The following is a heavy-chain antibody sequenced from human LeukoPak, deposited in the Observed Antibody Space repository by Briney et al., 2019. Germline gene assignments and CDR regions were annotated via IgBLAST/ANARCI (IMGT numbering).Heavy chain of an antibody. CDR3: ARRPYSDTSGRLSDV. J-gene: IGHJ6*02. V-gene: IGHV3-48*02. Sequence: GGSLRLSCAASGFAFSSYNMNWVRQAPGKGLEWISYIGSSGSPTHYADSVGGRFTISRDNAKNSLYLQMNSLRDEDTAVYFCARRPYSDTSGRLSDVWGQGNTVTVSS. CDR2: IGSSGSPT. CDR1: GFAFSSYN. D-gene: IGHD3-22*01.